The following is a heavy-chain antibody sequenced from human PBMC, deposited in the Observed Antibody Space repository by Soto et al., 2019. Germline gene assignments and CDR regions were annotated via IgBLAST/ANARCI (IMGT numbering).Heavy chain of an antibody. Sequence: PSETLSLTCTVSGGSISSSSYFWGWIRQPPGKGLEWIGSMYYSGSTYYNPSLKSRVTISVDTSKNQFSLKLSSVTAADTAVYYCAGQPVMVAGLERFDYWGQGTLVTVSS. CDR1: GGSISSSSYF. CDR3: AGQPVMVAGLERFDY. V-gene: IGHV4-39*01. J-gene: IGHJ4*02. D-gene: IGHD6-19*01. CDR2: MYYSGST.